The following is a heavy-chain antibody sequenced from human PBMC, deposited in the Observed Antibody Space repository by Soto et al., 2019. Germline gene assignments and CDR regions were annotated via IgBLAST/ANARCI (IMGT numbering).Heavy chain of an antibody. V-gene: IGHV1-2*02. D-gene: IGHD1-20*01. CDR2: IVPQRGAT. CDR1: GYTFSDYN. Sequence: HVQLVQSGAEEKKPGASVRVSCNASGYTFSDYNVHWVRQAPGQGLEWLGWIVPQRGATKYTQRLQGRVTMARDTSSSAVYMEQRGLRADDTAEYYCTRDRSKWNQARSRTPCARDQGGQGTRDVVS. J-gene: IGHJ4*02. CDR3: TRDRSKWNQARSRTPCARDQ.